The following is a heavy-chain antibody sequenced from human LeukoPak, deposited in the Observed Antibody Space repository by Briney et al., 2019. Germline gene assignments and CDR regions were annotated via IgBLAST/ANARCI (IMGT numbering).Heavy chain of an antibody. CDR2: ISGSGGST. D-gene: IGHD3-16*01. J-gene: IGHJ3*02. V-gene: IGHV3-23*01. CDR3: AKVRSRYIWGTPQWPFDM. Sequence: GGSLRLSCAASGFTFSSYAMSWVRQAPGKGLEWVSAISGSGGSTAYADSVKGRFTISRDNSKNTLYLQMNSLRAEDTAVYYCAKVRSRYIWGTPQWPFDMWGQGTMVTV. CDR1: GFTFSSYA.